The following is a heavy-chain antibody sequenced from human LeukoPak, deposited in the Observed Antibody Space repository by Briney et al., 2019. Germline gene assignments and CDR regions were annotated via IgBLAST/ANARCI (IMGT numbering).Heavy chain of an antibody. CDR1: GFTFINYG. CDR3: AKDLIS. D-gene: IGHD2-8*01. J-gene: IGHJ5*02. V-gene: IGHV3-30*02. CDR2: IRYDGSNK. Sequence: GGSLRLSCAASGFTFINYGMPWVRQAPGKGLEWVAYIRYDGSNKYYGDSVKGRFTISRDNSKNTLYLQMNSLRAEDTAVYYCAKDLISWGQGTLVTVSS.